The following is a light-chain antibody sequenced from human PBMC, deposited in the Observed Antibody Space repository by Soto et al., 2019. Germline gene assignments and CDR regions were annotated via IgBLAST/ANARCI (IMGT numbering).Light chain of an antibody. J-gene: IGKJ4*01. CDR2: DAS. Sequence: DIQMTQSASTLSASLGDRVTITCRASQSISSWLAWYQQKPGKAPKLLIYDASSLESGVPSRFSGSGYGTEFNLTISSLQTDDFATYYCQQYNSYLLTFGGGTKVDIK. CDR3: QQYNSYLLT. CDR1: QSISSW. V-gene: IGKV1-5*01.